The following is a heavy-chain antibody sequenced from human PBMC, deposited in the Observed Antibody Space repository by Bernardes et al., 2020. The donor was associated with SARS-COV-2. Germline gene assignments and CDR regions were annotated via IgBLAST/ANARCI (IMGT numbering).Heavy chain of an antibody. CDR3: ARGAIAAAGVGNYYYYGMDV. V-gene: IGHV4-34*01. D-gene: IGHD6-13*01. J-gene: IGHJ6*02. CDR1: GGSFSGYY. CDR2: INHSGST. Sequence: SETLSLPCAVYGGSFSGYYWSWIRQPPGKGLEWIGEINHSGSTNYNPSLKSRVTISVDTSKNQFSLKLSSVTAADTAVYYCARGAIAAAGVGNYYYYGMDVWGQGTTVTVSS.